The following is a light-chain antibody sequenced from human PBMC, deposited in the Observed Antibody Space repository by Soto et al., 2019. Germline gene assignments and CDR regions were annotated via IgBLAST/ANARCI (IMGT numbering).Light chain of an antibody. CDR1: SSSIENNY. CDR3: GTWDSSLSAGV. Sequence: QSVLTQPSLVSAAPGQKVTISCSGSSSSIENNYVSWYQQFPGTAPKLLIYDNNKRPSGIPDRFSGSKSGTSATLGIAGLQTGDEADYYCGTWDSSLSAGVFGGGTKVTVL. V-gene: IGLV1-51*01. J-gene: IGLJ2*01. CDR2: DNN.